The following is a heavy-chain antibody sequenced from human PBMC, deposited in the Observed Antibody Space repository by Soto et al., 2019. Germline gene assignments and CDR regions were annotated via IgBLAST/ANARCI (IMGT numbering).Heavy chain of an antibody. J-gene: IGHJ4*02. CDR2: ISYDGSNK. Sequence: GGSLRLSCAASGFTFSSYAMHWVRQAPGKGLEWVAVISYDGSNKYYADSVKGRFTISRDNSKNTLYLQMNSLRAEDTAVYYCAREEYYYDSSGYYSLGYFDYCCKGT. CDR3: AREEYYYDSSGYYSLGYFDY. D-gene: IGHD3-22*01. V-gene: IGHV3-30-3*01. CDR1: GFTFSSYA.